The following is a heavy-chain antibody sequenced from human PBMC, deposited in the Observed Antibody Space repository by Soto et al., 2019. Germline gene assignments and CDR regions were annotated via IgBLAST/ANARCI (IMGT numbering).Heavy chain of an antibody. CDR2: ISAYNGNT. CDR3: ARDQRFLGYCSGGSCYSKALY. D-gene: IGHD2-15*01. CDR1: GYTFTSYG. Sequence: ASVKVSCKASGYTFTSYGISWVRQAPGQGXEWMGWISAYNGNTNYAQKLQGRVTMTTDTSTSTAYMELRSLRSDDTAVYYCARDQRFLGYCSGGSCYSKALYWGQGTLVTVSS. V-gene: IGHV1-18*04. J-gene: IGHJ4*02.